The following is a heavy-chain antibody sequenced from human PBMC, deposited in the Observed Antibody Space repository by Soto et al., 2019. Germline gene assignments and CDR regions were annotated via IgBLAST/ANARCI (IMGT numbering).Heavy chain of an antibody. Sequence: PETLSHTRTVPGVSIPSSRYYCGWIRQPPGKRLEWIGSIYYSGSTSYHPSLKSRVTISVDTSKNQFSLKLSSVTAADTAVYYCARRVEVIVVVPAAIPYYYYYMDVWGKGTTVT. CDR2: IYYSGST. CDR3: ARRVEVIVVVPAAIPYYYYYMDV. CDR1: GVSIPSSRYY. V-gene: IGHV4-39*01. D-gene: IGHD2-2*01. J-gene: IGHJ6*03.